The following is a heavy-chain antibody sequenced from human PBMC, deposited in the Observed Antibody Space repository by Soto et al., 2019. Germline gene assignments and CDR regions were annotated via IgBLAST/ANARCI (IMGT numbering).Heavy chain of an antibody. Sequence: SETLSLTCTVSGGSISSSSYYWGWIRQPPGKGLEWIGSIYYSGSTYYNPSLKSRVTISVDTSKNQFSLKLSSVTAAGTAVYYCASYYYDSSGENYWGQGTLVTVS. CDR2: IYYSGST. V-gene: IGHV4-39*01. CDR3: ASYYYDSSGENY. D-gene: IGHD3-22*01. CDR1: GGSISSSSYY. J-gene: IGHJ4*02.